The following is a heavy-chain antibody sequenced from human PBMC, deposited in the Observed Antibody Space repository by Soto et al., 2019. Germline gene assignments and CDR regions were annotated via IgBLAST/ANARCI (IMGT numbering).Heavy chain of an antibody. CDR2: IYYTGNT. CDR1: GGSINTYY. CDR3: AGGPYYFGLDV. Sequence: QVQLQESGPGLVKPSETLSLTCTASGGSINTYYWNWIRQSPGKGLEWIGYIYYTGNTKYTPSLESRVTISVDTSKKQFFLKLNSVTPADTAVYYCAGGPYYFGLDVWGQGTTVTVSS. J-gene: IGHJ6*02. V-gene: IGHV4-59*01. D-gene: IGHD3-10*01.